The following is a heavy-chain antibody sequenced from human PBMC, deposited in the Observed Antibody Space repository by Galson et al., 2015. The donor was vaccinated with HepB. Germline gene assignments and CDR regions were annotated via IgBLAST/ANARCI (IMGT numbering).Heavy chain of an antibody. Sequence: SLRLSCAASGFTFSSYWMSWVRQAPGKGLEWVANIKQDGSEKYYVDSVKGRFTISRDNAKNSLYLQMNSLRAEDTAVYYCARGGVHIVVVPVDYWGQGTLVTVSS. V-gene: IGHV3-7*01. CDR1: GFTFSSYW. J-gene: IGHJ4*02. CDR3: ARGGVHIVVVPVDY. CDR2: IKQDGSEK. D-gene: IGHD2-21*01.